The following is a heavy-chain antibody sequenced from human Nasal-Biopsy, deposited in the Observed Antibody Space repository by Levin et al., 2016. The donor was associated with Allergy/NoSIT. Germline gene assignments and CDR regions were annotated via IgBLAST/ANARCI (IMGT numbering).Heavy chain of an antibody. CDR1: GFKFDDYA. CDR2: ISGDGGST. J-gene: IGHJ4*02. Sequence: GGSLRLSCAASGFKFDDYAMHWVRQAPGKGLEWVSLISGDGGSTHYGDSVKGRFSISRDNLKNSLYLEVHSLRTEDTALYYCARGPNTDAWRGDFFDNWGQGTLVTVSS. D-gene: IGHD2-2*01. CDR3: ARGPNTDAWRGDFFDN. V-gene: IGHV3-43*02.